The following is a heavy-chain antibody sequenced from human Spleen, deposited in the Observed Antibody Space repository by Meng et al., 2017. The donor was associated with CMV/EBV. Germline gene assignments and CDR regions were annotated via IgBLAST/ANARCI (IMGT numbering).Heavy chain of an antibody. J-gene: IGHJ4*02. CDR3: GRDHINSVDH. V-gene: IGHV3-30*02. D-gene: IGHD2-21*01. CDR1: GFTVSSNY. CDR2: IGHDGNNE. Sequence: VQLVESGGGLIQPGGSLRLSCAASGFTVSSNYMSWVRQAPGKGLEWLAFIGHDGNNEQYADSMKGRFTISRDNFNTLYLRMKSLTDEDTALYYCGRDHINSVDHWGQGTLVTVSS.